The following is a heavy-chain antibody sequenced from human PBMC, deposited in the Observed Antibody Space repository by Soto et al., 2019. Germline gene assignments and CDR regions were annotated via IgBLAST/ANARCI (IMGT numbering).Heavy chain of an antibody. CDR3: AKVTWIQLWPAENYFDY. D-gene: IGHD5-18*01. CDR1: GFTFSSYA. CDR2: ISGSGGST. V-gene: IGHV3-23*01. Sequence: PGGSLRLSCAASGFTFSSYAMSWVRQAPGKGLEWVSAISGSGGSTYYADSVKGRFTISRDNSKNTLYLQMNSLRAEDTAVYYCAKVTWIQLWPAENYFDYWGQGTLVTVSS. J-gene: IGHJ4*02.